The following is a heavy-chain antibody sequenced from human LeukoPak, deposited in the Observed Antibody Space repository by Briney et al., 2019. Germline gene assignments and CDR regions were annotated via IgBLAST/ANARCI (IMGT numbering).Heavy chain of an antibody. Sequence: PSQTLSLTCTVSGASISSGSYFWSWIRQHPGKGLEWIGYIYNSGSTYYNPSLKSRVIISVDTSKNQFSLKLSSVTAADTAVYHCAGRTSGTHYFGYWGQGTLVTVSS. CDR1: GASISSGSYF. CDR2: IYNSGST. D-gene: IGHD1-26*01. J-gene: IGHJ4*02. V-gene: IGHV4-31*03. CDR3: AGRTSGTHYFGY.